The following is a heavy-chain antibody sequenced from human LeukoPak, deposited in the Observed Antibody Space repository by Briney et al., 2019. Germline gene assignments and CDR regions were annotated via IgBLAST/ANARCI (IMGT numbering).Heavy chain of an antibody. CDR3: ARQRGITTYYFDY. CDR2: IYHSGST. V-gene: IGHV4-38-2*02. D-gene: IGHD3-16*01. Sequence: SETLSLTCTVSGGSISGDYWSWIRQPPGKWLEWIGSIYHSGSTYYNPSLKSRVTISVDTSKNQFSLKLSSVTAADTAVYYCARQRGITTYYFDYWGQGTLVTVSS. J-gene: IGHJ4*02. CDR1: GGSISGDY.